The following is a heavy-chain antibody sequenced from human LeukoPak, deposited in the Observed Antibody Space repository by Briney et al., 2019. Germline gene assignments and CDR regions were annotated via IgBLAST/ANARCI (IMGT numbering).Heavy chain of an antibody. D-gene: IGHD2-2*01. J-gene: IGHJ6*03. CDR2: MNPNSGNT. CDR3: TRVGCSSTSCYADYYYYMDV. Sequence: GASVKVSCKASGYTFTSYEINWVRQATGQGLEWMGWMNPNSGNTGYAQKFQGRVTITRNTSISTAYMELSSLRSEDTAVYYCTRVGCSSTSCYADYYYYMDVWGKGTTVTVSS. V-gene: IGHV1-8*03. CDR1: GYTFTSYE.